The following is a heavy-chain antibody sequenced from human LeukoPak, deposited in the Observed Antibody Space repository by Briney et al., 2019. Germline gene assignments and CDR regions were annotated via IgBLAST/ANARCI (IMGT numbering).Heavy chain of an antibody. CDR1: GYSISSGYY. Sequence: PSETLSLTCTVSGYSISSGYYWGWIRQPPGKGLEWIGSIYHSGSTYYNPSLKSRVTISVDTSKNQFSPKLSSVTAADTAVYYCASLGYSSSWYLWAPSYYYGMDVWGQGTTVTVSS. V-gene: IGHV4-38-2*02. D-gene: IGHD6-13*01. CDR3: ASLGYSSSWYLWAPSYYYGMDV. CDR2: IYHSGST. J-gene: IGHJ6*02.